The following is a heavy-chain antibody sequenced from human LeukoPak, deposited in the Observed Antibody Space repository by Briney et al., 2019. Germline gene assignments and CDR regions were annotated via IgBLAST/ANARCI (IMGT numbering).Heavy chain of an antibody. J-gene: IGHJ4*02. V-gene: IGHV1-69*04. CDR1: GVTFSSYA. CDR2: IIPILGIA. CDR3: DRDGIDC. Sequence: GGSVKVSCKASGVTFSSYAISWGAQAAGQGLEGMGRIIPILGIANYAQKFQGRVTITSHKSTRTAYLELSSLGSADTAVYSCDRDGIDCWGQGTLVTVSS. D-gene: IGHD2-15*01.